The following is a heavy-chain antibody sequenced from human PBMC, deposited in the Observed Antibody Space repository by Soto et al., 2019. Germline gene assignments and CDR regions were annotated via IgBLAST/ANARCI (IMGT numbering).Heavy chain of an antibody. CDR2: IYYSGGT. J-gene: IGHJ4*02. Sequence: QVHLQESGPGLVKPSQTLSLTCTVSGGSISSGGYYWSWIRQYPGKGLEWIGYIYYSGGTYYNPSLKRRVTISLKTSENQFSLKLSSVTAADTAVYYCARAGGGYNSEPLDYWGQGTLVTVSS. CDR1: GGSISSGGYY. D-gene: IGHD5-18*01. CDR3: ARAGGGYNSEPLDY. V-gene: IGHV4-31*03.